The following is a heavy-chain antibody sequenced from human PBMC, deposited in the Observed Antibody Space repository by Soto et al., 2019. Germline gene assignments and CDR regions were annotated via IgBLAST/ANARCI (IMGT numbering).Heavy chain of an antibody. D-gene: IGHD2-15*01. V-gene: IGHV5-51*01. CDR1: EYSFSSYW. CDR2: IYPGDSDT. J-gene: IGHJ4*02. CDR3: ARQDCSGGSCKSDY. Sequence: GESLKISCKGSEYSFSSYWIGWVRQMPGKGLEWMGIIYPGDSDTRYSPSFQGQVTISADKSISTAYVQWGSLKASDTAMYYCARQDCSGGSCKSDYWGQGTLVTVSS.